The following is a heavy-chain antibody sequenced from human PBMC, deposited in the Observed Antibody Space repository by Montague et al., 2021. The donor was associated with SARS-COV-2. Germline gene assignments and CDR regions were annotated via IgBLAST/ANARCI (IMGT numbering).Heavy chain of an antibody. V-gene: IGHV4-59*01. CDR1: GTSITSYY. CDR2: ISDSGST. Sequence: SETLSLTCSVSGTSITSYYWKWIRQPPGKGLEWIGYISDSGSTNYSPSLKSRVTMSVDTSKNQMSLKLTSVTAADTAVYYCARDCLSYFGAGSHCYGMDVWGQGTTVTVSS. D-gene: IGHD3-10*01. CDR3: ARDCLSYFGAGSHCYGMDV. J-gene: IGHJ6*02.